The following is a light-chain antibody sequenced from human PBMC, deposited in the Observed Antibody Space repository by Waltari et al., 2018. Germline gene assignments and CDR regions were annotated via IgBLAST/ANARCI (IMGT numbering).Light chain of an antibody. CDR1: PSNIGAGYD. CDR2: GDT. J-gene: IGLJ2*01. Sequence: QSVLTQPPSVSGAPGQRVTISCTGGPSNIGAGYDVHWYQQLPGTAPKLLIYGDTNRPAGVPDRVSGSNSGTSASLAIAGLQAEDEGDYYCQSSDGSLTLFGGGTRLTVL. V-gene: IGLV1-40*01. CDR3: QSSDGSLTL.